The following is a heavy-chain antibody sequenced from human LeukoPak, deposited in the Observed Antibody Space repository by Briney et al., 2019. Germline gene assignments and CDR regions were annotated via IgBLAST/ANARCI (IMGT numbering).Heavy chain of an antibody. CDR1: GGSFSGYY. Sequence: SETLSLTCAVYGGSFSGYYWSWIRQPPGKWLEWIGEINHSGSTNYNPSLKSRVTISVDTSKNQFSLKLSSVTAADTAVYYCARRGGFRLWFDPWGQGTLVTVSS. CDR3: ARRGGFRLWFDP. CDR2: INHSGST. V-gene: IGHV4-34*01. D-gene: IGHD3-16*01. J-gene: IGHJ5*02.